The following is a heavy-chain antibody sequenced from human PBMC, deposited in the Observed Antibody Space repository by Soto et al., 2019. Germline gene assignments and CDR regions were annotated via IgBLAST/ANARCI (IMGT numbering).Heavy chain of an antibody. D-gene: IGHD2-8*01. Sequence: VASVKVSCKASGYIFTNYAMHWVRQAPGQRLEWMGRINGGNGNTEYSEKLQGRVTMTRDKSASTAYMELSSPRSEDSAIYYCASSYGTSSTSNWFDPWGQGTVVTVSS. V-gene: IGHV1-3*01. CDR3: ASSYGTSSTSNWFDP. CDR2: INGGNGNT. CDR1: GYIFTNYA. J-gene: IGHJ5*02.